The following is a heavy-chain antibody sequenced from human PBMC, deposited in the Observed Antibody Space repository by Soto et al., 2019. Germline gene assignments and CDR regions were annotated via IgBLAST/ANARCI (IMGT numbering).Heavy chain of an antibody. CDR2: ISSSGRTI. CDR3: ARSPAGWNALFS. Sequence: RLSSTVSEFNFRDYYMRWISKDKGKGLEWVSYISSSGRTIYYADSVKGRFTISRDNAKNSLYLQMNSLRAEDTAVYYCARSPAGWNALFSWGQGALVTVSS. J-gene: IGHJ4*02. V-gene: IGHV3-11*01. D-gene: IGHD1-1*01. CDR1: EFNFRDYY.